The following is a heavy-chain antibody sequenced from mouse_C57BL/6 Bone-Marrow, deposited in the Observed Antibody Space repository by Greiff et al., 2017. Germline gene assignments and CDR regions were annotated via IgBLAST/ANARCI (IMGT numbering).Heavy chain of an antibody. V-gene: IGHV1-26*01. CDR2: ITPNNGGT. Sequence: VQLQQSGPELVKPGASVKISCKASGYTFTDYYMNWVKQSHGKSLEWIGDITPNNGGTSYNQKCKGKATLTVDKSSSTAYMELRSLTSEDSAVYYCAREKKLLRYPSYWYFDGWGTGTTVTVSS. D-gene: IGHD1-1*01. CDR3: AREKKLLRYPSYWYFDG. J-gene: IGHJ1*03. CDR1: GYTFTDYY.